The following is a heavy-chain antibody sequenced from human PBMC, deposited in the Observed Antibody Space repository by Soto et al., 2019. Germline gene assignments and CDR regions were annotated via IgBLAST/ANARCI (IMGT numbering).Heavy chain of an antibody. V-gene: IGHV3-30*18. CDR2: ISYDGSNK. Sequence: GGSLRLSCAASGFTFSSYGMHWVRQAPGKGLEWVAVISYDGSNKYYADSVKGRFTISRDNSKNTLYLQMNSLRAEDTAVYYCAQLEAAGPFDYWGQGTLVTVSS. D-gene: IGHD6-13*01. CDR3: AQLEAAGPFDY. CDR1: GFTFSSYG. J-gene: IGHJ4*02.